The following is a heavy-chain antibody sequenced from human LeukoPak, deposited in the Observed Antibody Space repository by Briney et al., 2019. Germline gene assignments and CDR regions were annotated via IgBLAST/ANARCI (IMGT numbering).Heavy chain of an antibody. CDR3: ARNDSSGYFDY. D-gene: IGHD3-22*01. V-gene: IGHV4-38-2*01. CDR2: VYHSGST. CDR1: DYSISSGDY. Sequence: PSETLSLTCALSDYSISSGDYWGWIRQPPGKGLEWIGSVYHSGSTHYSPSLKSRVTISVDTSKNQFSLKLRSVTAADTAVYYCARNDSSGYFDYWGQGTLVTVSS. J-gene: IGHJ4*02.